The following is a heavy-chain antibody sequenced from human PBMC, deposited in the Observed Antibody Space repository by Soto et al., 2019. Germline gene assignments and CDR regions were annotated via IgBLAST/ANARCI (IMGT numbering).Heavy chain of an antibody. CDR1: GFTFSSYA. D-gene: IGHD5-18*01. Sequence: QVQLVESGGGVVQPGRSLRLSCAASGFTFSSYAMHWVRQAPGKGLEWVAVISYDGSNKYYADSVKGRFTISRDNSKISLYLQMNSLRAGDTAVYYCARDPFWGTAMVLWYFDLWGRGTLVTVSS. V-gene: IGHV3-30-3*01. CDR2: ISYDGSNK. CDR3: ARDPFWGTAMVLWYFDL. J-gene: IGHJ2*01.